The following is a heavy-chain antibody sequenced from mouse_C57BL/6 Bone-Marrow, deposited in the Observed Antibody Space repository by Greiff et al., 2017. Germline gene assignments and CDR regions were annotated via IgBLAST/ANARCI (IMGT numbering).Heavy chain of an antibody. D-gene: IGHD2-4*01. Sequence: QVQLQQPGAELVKPGASVKMSCKASGYTFTSYWITWVKQRPGQGLEWIGDLYPGSGSTNYNEKFKSKATLTVNTSSSTASMNLSSLTSEDSAVYYCASGGDDSTTLFDYCGQGTTLTVSS. CDR1: GYTFTSYW. J-gene: IGHJ2*01. CDR2: LYPGSGST. V-gene: IGHV1-55*01. CDR3: ASGGDDSTTLFDY.